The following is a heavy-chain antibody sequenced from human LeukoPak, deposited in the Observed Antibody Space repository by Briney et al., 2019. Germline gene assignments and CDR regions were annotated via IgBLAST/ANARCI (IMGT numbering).Heavy chain of an antibody. CDR2: IRHSGYT. Sequence: SETLSLTCTVSGGSISSDIFSWNWIRQPPGEGLEWIGYIRHSGYTYYNPSLQSRVTISVDTSKNQFSLKLSSVTAADTAVYYCARNVRYSSSWYLWSDAFDIWGQGTMVTVSS. J-gene: IGHJ3*02. D-gene: IGHD6-13*01. CDR3: ARNVRYSSSWYLWSDAFDI. CDR1: GGSISSDIFS. V-gene: IGHV4-30-2*01.